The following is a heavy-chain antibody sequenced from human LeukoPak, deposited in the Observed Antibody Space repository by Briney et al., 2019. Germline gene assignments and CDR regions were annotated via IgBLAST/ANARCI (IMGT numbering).Heavy chain of an antibody. J-gene: IGHJ6*02. CDR3: ARAGYYDFWSGYQYYYYGMDV. D-gene: IGHD3-3*01. Sequence: SSVKVSCKASGCTFSRYAIIWVRQAPGQGLEWIGWIIPIFGTPTYAQRFQSRVTITADESTSTAYMELNSLKSDDTAMYYSARAGYYDFWSGYQYYYYGMDVWGQGTTVTVSS. CDR2: IIPIFGTP. V-gene: IGHV1-69*13. CDR1: GCTFSRYA.